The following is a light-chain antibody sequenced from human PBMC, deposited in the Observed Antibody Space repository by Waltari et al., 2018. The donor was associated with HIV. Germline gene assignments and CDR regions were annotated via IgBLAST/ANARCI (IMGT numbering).Light chain of an antibody. V-gene: IGLV2-23*02. CDR2: DVT. Sequence: QSALTQPASVSGSRGQSVTIFCNGTSSDVAKYKLLSWYQQSPGKAPKVVIYDVTDRPSGASSRFSASKAGNTASLTIAGLQPQDEGDYFCCSYAGSSTYIFGSGTLVTVL. CDR3: CSYAGSSTYI. J-gene: IGLJ1*01. CDR1: SSDVAKYKL.